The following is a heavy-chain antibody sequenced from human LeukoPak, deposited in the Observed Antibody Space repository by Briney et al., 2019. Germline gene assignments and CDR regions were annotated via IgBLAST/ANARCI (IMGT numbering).Heavy chain of an antibody. Sequence: ASVKVSCKASGYTFTGYYMHWVRQAPGQGLERMGWINPNSGGTNYAQKFQGRVTMTRDTSISTAYMELSRLRSDDTAVYYCARDPHYGDYEDYWGQGTLVTVSS. CDR1: GYTFTGYY. D-gene: IGHD4-17*01. J-gene: IGHJ4*02. CDR3: ARDPHYGDYEDY. CDR2: INPNSGGT. V-gene: IGHV1-2*02.